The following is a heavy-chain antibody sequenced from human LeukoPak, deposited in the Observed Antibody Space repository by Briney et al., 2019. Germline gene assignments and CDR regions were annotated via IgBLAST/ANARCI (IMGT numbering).Heavy chain of an antibody. J-gene: IGHJ4*02. D-gene: IGHD4-23*01. V-gene: IGHV4-59*08. CDR2: IYYSGST. CDR3: ARLSGGNSAYFDY. Sequence: SETLSLTCTVSGGSISSYYWSWIRQPPGKGLEWIGYIYYSGSTYYNPSLKSRVTISVDTSKNQFSLKLSSVTAADTAVYYCARLSGGNSAYFDYWGQGTLVTVSS. CDR1: GGSISSYY.